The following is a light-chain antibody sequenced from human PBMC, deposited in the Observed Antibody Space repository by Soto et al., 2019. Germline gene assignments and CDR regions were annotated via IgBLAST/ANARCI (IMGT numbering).Light chain of an antibody. CDR3: RHFTNCPPIT. CDR2: KAS. Sequence: KHSPSPLSGDLGDRLTINCRASQPFXSWLSWDQRKPGKAHKVLIXKASTLKSAVLSRFSGSGSGREFTLNISCGQTAEFGDYYCRHFTNCPPITFGDGTKVE. V-gene: IGKV1-5*03. J-gene: IGKJ4*01. CDR1: QPFXSW.